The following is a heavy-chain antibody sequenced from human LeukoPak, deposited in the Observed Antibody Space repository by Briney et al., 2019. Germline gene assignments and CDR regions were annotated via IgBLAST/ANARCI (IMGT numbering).Heavy chain of an antibody. CDR1: GGSITAGNHH. CDR3: ARDSASRSYARSGRDRRIDY. V-gene: IGHV4-39*07. J-gene: IGHJ4*02. D-gene: IGHD1-26*01. CDR2: INHSGST. Sequence: SETLSLTCTVSGGSITAGNHHWGWIRQPPGKGLEWIGEINHSGSTNYNPSLKSRVTISVDTSKNQFSLKLSSVTAADTAVYYCARDSASRSYARSGRDRRIDYWGQGTLVTVSS.